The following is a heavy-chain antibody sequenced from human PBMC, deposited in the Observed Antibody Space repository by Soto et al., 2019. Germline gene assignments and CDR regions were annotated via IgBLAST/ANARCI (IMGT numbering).Heavy chain of an antibody. D-gene: IGHD2-8*01. Sequence: QVQLEQYGAEVKKPGSSVKVSCKASGGTFRTAAISWVRQAPGQGLEWMGGIMPVFRTPDYAQKFQGRVTITADESTNTAYMELSGLRSDDTAVYYCARDNDRPQLGGNYYYILDVWGKGTTITVTS. CDR1: GGTFRTAA. V-gene: IGHV1-69*12. J-gene: IGHJ6*04. CDR3: ARDNDRPQLGGNYYYILDV. CDR2: IMPVFRTP.